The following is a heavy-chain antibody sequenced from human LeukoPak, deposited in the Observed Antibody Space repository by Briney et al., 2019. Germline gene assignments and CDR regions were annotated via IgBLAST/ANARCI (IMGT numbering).Heavy chain of an antibody. D-gene: IGHD2-15*01. CDR1: GGSLSGYY. J-gene: IGHJ4*02. CDR2: INHSGST. V-gene: IGHV4-34*01. Sequence: SETLSLTCAVYGGSLSGYYWSWIRQPPGKGLEWIGEINHSGSTYYNPSLKSRVTISVDTSKNQFSLKLSSVTAADTAVYYCARRAVGTGYYFDYWGQGTLVTVSS. CDR3: ARRAVGTGYYFDY.